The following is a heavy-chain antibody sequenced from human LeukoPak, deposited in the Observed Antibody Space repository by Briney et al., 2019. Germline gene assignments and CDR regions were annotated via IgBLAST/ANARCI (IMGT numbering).Heavy chain of an antibody. J-gene: IGHJ4*02. CDR3: ARDSSGWYYFDY. CDR1: GYTFTSYD. Sequence: ASVKVSCKASGYTFTSYDINWVRQATGQGLEWMGWMNPNSGNTGYAQKFQGRVTITRNTSISTVYMELSSLRSEDTAVYYCARDSSGWYYFDYWGQGTLVTVSS. CDR2: MNPNSGNT. V-gene: IGHV1-8*03. D-gene: IGHD6-19*01.